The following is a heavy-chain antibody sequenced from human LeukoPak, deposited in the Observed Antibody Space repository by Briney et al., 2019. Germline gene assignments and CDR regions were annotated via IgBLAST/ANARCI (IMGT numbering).Heavy chain of an antibody. Sequence: SETLSLTCTVPGGSIISSTYYWGWIRQPPGKGLEWIGYIYYSGSTNYNPSLKSRVTISVDTSKNQFSLKLSSVTAADTAVYYCARGARGSYSYWGQGTLVTVSS. V-gene: IGHV4-61*05. CDR3: ARGARGSYSY. CDR1: GGSIISSTYY. D-gene: IGHD1-26*01. CDR2: IYYSGST. J-gene: IGHJ4*02.